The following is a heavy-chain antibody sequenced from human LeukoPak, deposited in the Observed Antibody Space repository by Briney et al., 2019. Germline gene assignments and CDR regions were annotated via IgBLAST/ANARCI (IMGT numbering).Heavy chain of an antibody. CDR2: ISRTSSNI. J-gene: IGHJ6*02. D-gene: IGHD3-3*01. CDR3: AREPGVSYGMDV. CDR1: GFNFSVHS. V-gene: IGHV3-48*01. Sequence: GGSLRLYCAASGFNFSVHSMNWVRQAPGKGLEWISYISRTSSNIYYADSLKGRFTISRDNAKNSLYLQMNSLRVEDTAVYYCAREPGVSYGMDVWGQGTTVTVSS.